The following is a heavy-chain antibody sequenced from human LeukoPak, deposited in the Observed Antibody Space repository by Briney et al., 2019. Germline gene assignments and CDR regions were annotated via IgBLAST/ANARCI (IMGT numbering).Heavy chain of an antibody. CDR3: ARDFREVRGVIDY. CDR1: GFTFNSYA. Sequence: QSGGSLRLSCAASGFTFNSYAMHWVRQAPGKGLEWVAVISYDGSNKYYADSVKGRFTISRDNSKNTLYLQMNSLRAEDTAVYYCARDFREVRGVIDYWGQGTLVTVSS. V-gene: IGHV3-30-3*01. CDR2: ISYDGSNK. D-gene: IGHD3-10*01. J-gene: IGHJ4*02.